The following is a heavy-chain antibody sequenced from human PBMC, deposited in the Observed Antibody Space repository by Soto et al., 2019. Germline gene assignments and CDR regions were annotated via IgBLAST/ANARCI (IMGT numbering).Heavy chain of an antibody. CDR3: ARDLGSSYNWFDP. Sequence: GASVKVSCKASGYTFTGYYMHCVRQAPGQGLEWMGWINPNSGGTNYAQKFQGWVTMTRDTSISTAYMELSRLRSDDTAVYYCARDLGSSYNWFDPWGQGTLVTVSS. D-gene: IGHD6-13*01. J-gene: IGHJ5*02. V-gene: IGHV1-2*04. CDR2: INPNSGGT. CDR1: GYTFTGYY.